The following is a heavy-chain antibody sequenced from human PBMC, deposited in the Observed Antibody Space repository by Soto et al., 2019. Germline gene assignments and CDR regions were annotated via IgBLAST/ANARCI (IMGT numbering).Heavy chain of an antibody. J-gene: IGHJ5*02. V-gene: IGHV5-51*01. CDR3: ARLDPDSLDYYDSSGYSMSWFDP. Sequence: EVQLVQSGAEVKKPGESLKISCKGSGYSFTSYWIGWVRQMPGKGLEWMGIIYPGDSDTRYSPSFQGQVTISADKSISTAYLQCSSLQASDTAMYYCARLDPDSLDYYDSSGYSMSWFDPWGQGTLVTVSS. CDR2: IYPGDSDT. CDR1: GYSFTSYW. D-gene: IGHD3-22*01.